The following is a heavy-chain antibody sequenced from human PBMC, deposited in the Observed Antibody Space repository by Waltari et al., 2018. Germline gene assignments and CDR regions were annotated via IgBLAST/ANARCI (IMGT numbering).Heavy chain of an antibody. V-gene: IGHV4-38-2*02. J-gene: IGHJ5*02. D-gene: IGHD3-10*01. CDR3: ARARITMVQGVIRNWFDP. CDR1: GYSISSGYY. Sequence: QVQLQESGPGLVKPSETLSLTCTVSGYSISSGYYWGWIRQPTGKGLEWIGRIYHSGSTYYNPSLKSRVTISVDTSKNQFSLKLSSVTAADTAVYYCARARITMVQGVIRNWFDPWGQGTLVTVSS. CDR2: IYHSGST.